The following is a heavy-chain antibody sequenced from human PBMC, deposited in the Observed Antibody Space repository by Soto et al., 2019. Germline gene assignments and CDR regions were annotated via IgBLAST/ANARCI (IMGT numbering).Heavy chain of an antibody. D-gene: IGHD3-9*01. Sequence: QVRLEESRGGVVQPGRSLRLACAASGFTFSSYGLHWVRQAPGKGLQWVALISSDGGEEFYAESVKGRFTISRDNSKSTLHLEMNSLRGDDTAVYYCAKPSSIRYQDSLDNWGQGTLVVVSS. V-gene: IGHV3-30*18. J-gene: IGHJ4*02. CDR1: GFTFSSYG. CDR2: ISSDGGEE. CDR3: AKPSSIRYQDSLDN.